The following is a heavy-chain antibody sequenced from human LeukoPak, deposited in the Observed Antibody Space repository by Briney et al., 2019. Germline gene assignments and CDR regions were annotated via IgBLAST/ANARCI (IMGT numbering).Heavy chain of an antibody. V-gene: IGHV3-30*02. CDR3: AKDWSGNYNWSDP. Sequence: GGSLRLSCAASGFTFSSYSMNWVRQAPGKGLEWVACIYPDGINKDYADSVKGRFIISRDNSKNTLYLQMNSLRAEDTAVYYCAKDWSGNYNWSDPWGQGTLVTVSS. CDR1: GFTFSSYS. D-gene: IGHD3-3*01. CDR2: IYPDGINK. J-gene: IGHJ5*02.